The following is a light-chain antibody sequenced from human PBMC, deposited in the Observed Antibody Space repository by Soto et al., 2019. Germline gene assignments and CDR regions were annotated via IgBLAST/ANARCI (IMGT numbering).Light chain of an antibody. CDR3: CSYAGSSLGV. Sequence: QSALTQPASVSGSPGQSITISCTGTSSDVGSYNLVSWYQKHPGKYPKLMIYEGSKRPSGVSNLFSGSKSGNMASLTISGLQADDEADYYCCSYAGSSLGVFGTGTKLTVL. V-gene: IGLV2-23*01. CDR1: SSDVGSYNL. J-gene: IGLJ1*01. CDR2: EGS.